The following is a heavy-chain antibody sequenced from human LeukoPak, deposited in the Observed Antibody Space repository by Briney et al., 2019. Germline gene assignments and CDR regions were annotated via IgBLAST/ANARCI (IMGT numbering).Heavy chain of an antibody. CDR1: GFTFSDYY. CDR3: ARDGPSLGYCSGGSCYSRHHWFDP. V-gene: IGHV3-11*05. Sequence: GGSLRLSCAASGFTFSDYYMSWIRQAPGKGLEWVSYISSSSSYTNYADSVKGRFTISRDNAKNSLYLQMNSLRAEDTAVYYCARDGPSLGYCSGGSCYSRHHWFDPWGQGTLVTVSS. J-gene: IGHJ5*02. CDR2: ISSSSSYT. D-gene: IGHD2-15*01.